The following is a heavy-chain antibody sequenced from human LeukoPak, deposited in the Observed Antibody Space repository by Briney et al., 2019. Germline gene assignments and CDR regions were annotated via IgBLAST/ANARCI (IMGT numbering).Heavy chain of an antibody. J-gene: IGHJ5*02. CDR2: INHSGST. D-gene: IGHD3-10*01. CDR1: GGSFSDYY. V-gene: IGHV4-34*01. CDR3: ARGPKLTRGVTNWFDP. Sequence: SETLSLTCAVSGGSFSDYYWIWIRQASTKGLQWIGEINHSGSTNYNPSLKSRVTMSVNTSKNQFSLNLSSVTAADTAVYYCARGPKLTRGVTNWFDPWGQGTLVTVSS.